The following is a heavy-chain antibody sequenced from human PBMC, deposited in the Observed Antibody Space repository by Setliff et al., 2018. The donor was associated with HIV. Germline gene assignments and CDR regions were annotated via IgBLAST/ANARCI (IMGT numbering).Heavy chain of an antibody. CDR1: GYTFTTYA. J-gene: IGHJ4*02. Sequence: ASVKVSCKASGYTFTTYAMNWVRQAPGQGLEWMGWINTNTGNTKYAQNFQGRVTATTDTSASTAYMELSSLRSEDTAVYYCARDLPTPNWGFDYWGQGTLVTVSS. CDR3: ARDLPTPNWGFDY. CDR2: INTNTGNT. V-gene: IGHV1-3*04. D-gene: IGHD7-27*01.